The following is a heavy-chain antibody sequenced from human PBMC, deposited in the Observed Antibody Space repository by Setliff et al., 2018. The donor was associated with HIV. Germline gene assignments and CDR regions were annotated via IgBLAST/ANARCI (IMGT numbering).Heavy chain of an antibody. D-gene: IGHD3-10*01. CDR2: IIPLFSTR. J-gene: IGHJ4*02. CDR1: GGTLNDYA. CDR3: AFPIYRSERYSFIFDY. V-gene: IGHV1-69*05. Sequence: SVKVSCKASGGTLNDYAVTWVRQAPGQGLDVVREIIPLFSTRNYVHRFKGRIAITTDESTATAYMDLSGLRSEDTAMYYCAFPIYRSERYSFIFDYWGQGTLVTVSS.